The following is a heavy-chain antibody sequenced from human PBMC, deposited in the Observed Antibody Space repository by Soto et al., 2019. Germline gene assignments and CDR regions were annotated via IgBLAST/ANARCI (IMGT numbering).Heavy chain of an antibody. V-gene: IGHV4-30-4*01. Sequence: PSETLSLTCTVSGGSISSGDYYWSWIRQPPGKGLQWIGYIYYSGSTYCNPYLKSRVTISVDTSKNQFSLKLSSVTAADTAVYYCVRGYYYPNWFDPWGKGTLVPLSS. D-gene: IGHD3-22*01. CDR2: IYYSGST. CDR1: GGSISSGDYY. CDR3: VRGYYYPNWFDP. J-gene: IGHJ5*02.